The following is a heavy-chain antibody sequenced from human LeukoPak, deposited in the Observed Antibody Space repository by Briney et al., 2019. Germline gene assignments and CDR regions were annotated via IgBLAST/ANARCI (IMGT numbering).Heavy chain of an antibody. Sequence: SETLSLTCTVSGGSISSGGYYWSWIRQHPGKGLEWIVYIYYSGSTYYNPSLKSRVTISVDTSKNQFSLKLSSVTAADTAVYYCARGTYYYDSSGYYPDYWGQGTLVTVSS. V-gene: IGHV4-31*03. D-gene: IGHD3-22*01. CDR3: ARGTYYYDSSGYYPDY. CDR1: GGSISSGGYY. J-gene: IGHJ4*02. CDR2: IYYSGST.